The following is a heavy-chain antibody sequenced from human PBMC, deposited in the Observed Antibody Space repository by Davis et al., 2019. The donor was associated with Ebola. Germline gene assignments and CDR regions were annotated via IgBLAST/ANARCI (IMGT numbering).Heavy chain of an antibody. D-gene: IGHD3-16*01. Sequence: SETLSLTCAVSGGSISSGNWWSWVRQPPGKGLEWIEEIFHLGSPYYNPSLRSRVTISVDTSKNQISLKVSSVTAADTVVFYCARADDSDDAFDLWGQGTKVTVSS. J-gene: IGHJ3*01. CDR2: IFHLGSP. CDR1: GGSISSGNW. CDR3: ARADDSDDAFDL. V-gene: IGHV4-4*02.